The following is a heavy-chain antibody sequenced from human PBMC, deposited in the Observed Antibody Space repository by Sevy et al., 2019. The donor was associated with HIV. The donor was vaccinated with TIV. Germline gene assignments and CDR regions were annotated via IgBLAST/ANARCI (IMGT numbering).Heavy chain of an antibody. Sequence: GGSLRLSCKPSGFTFSVYAMHWVRQAPGKGLEWVSSISRTATTYYAGSVRDRFTISRDNAKNLLYLEMNSLRDEDTAVYYCAREAYYYDSREENWFDPWGQGTLVTVSS. CDR2: ISRTATT. CDR1: GFTFSVYA. J-gene: IGHJ5*02. D-gene: IGHD3-22*01. CDR3: AREAYYYDSREENWFDP. V-gene: IGHV3-48*02.